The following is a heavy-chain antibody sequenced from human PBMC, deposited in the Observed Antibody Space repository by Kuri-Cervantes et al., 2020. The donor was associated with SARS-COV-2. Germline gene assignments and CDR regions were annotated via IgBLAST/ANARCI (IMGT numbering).Heavy chain of an antibody. CDR2: ISSSSSTI. V-gene: IGHV3-48*02. J-gene: IGHJ6*02. CDR1: GFIFRSHW. Sequence: LSLTCAASGFIFRSHWMHWVRQVPGKGLEWVSYISSSSSTIYYADSVKGRFTISRDNAKNSLYLQMNSLRDEDTAVYYCARDRLELLGMDVWGQGTTVTVSS. CDR3: ARDRLELLGMDV. D-gene: IGHD1-7*01.